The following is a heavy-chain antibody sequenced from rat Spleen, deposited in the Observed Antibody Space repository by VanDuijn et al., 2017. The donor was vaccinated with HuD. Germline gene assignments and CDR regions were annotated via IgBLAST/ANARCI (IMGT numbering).Heavy chain of an antibody. D-gene: IGHD3-4*01. V-gene: IGHV5S23*01. CDR3: TREETLYWYFDF. CDR2: ISTGGGNT. CDR1: GFTFSNYD. Sequence: EVQLVESGGGLVQPGRSLKLSCAASGFTFSNYDMAWVRQAPTKGLEWVASISTGGGNTYYRDSVKGRFTISRDDAKSILYLQMNSLRSEDTATYYCTREETLYWYFDFWGPGTMVTVSS. J-gene: IGHJ1*01.